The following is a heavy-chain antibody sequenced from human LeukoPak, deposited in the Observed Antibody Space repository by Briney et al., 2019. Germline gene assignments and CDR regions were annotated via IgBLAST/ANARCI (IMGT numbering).Heavy chain of an antibody. D-gene: IGHD1-26*01. J-gene: IGHJ4*02. CDR2: IYYSGST. V-gene: IGHV4-39*02. CDR1: GGSISSRSYY. Sequence: SETLSLTCTVSGGSISSRSYYWGWLRQPPGKGLEWIGNIYYSGSTYYSPSLKSRVTISVDTSKNHFSLELSSVTAADTAVYYCARLIRGATMRFDYWGQGTLVTVSS. CDR3: ARLIRGATMRFDY.